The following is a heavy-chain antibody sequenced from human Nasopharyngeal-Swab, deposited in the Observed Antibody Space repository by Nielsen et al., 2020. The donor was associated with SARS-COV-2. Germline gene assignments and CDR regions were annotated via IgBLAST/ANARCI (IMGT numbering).Heavy chain of an antibody. D-gene: IGHD2-21*02. V-gene: IGHV5-51*01. CDR1: GYSFTSYW. CDR3: ARQRSRSVVTVDY. CDR2: IYPGDSDT. J-gene: IGHJ4*02. Sequence: GESLKIFCKGSGYSFTSYWIGWVRQMPGKGLEWMGIIYPGDSDTRYSPSFQGQVTISADKSISTAYLQWSSLKASDTAMYYCARQRSRSVVTVDYWGQGTLVTVSS.